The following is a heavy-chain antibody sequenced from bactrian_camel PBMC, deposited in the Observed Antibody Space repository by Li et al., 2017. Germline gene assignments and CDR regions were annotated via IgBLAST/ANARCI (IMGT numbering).Heavy chain of an antibody. CDR3: AADRLVCLSTDTKGKWAY. CDR1: LHPDSRYC. Sequence: HVQLVESGGDSVQAGGSLRLSCVTSLHPDSRYCPGWIRQVPGKEREGVALLWTGDHSTYYLDSVKGRFNISLDVAKNTIYLQMTSLQPEDTAVYYCAADRLVCLSTDTKGKWAYWGQGTQVTVS. D-gene: IGHD5*01. J-gene: IGHJ4*01. CDR2: LWTGDHST. V-gene: IGHV3S1*01.